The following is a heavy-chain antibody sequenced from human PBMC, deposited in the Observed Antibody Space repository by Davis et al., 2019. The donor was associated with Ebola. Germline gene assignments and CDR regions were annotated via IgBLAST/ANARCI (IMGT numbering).Heavy chain of an antibody. Sequence: ASVTVSCKASGYSFTTYLITWLRQAPGQGLEWMGWIAVYNGDTKYAHNIQGRVTMSTEISTNTVYMELRGLRSDDTAVYFCARIAAEFDYGMDVWGQGTTVTVSS. J-gene: IGHJ6*02. CDR2: IAVYNGDT. D-gene: IGHD6-13*01. CDR3: ARIAAEFDYGMDV. V-gene: IGHV1-18*01. CDR1: GYSFTTYL.